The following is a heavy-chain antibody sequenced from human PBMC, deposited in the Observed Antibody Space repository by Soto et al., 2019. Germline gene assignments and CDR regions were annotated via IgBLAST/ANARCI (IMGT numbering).Heavy chain of an antibody. Sequence: PSETLSLTCAVSGGSISSGGYSWSWIRQPPGKVLEWIVYIYDSGSTYYNASLKSRVTISVDRSNNQFSLRLSSVTASDTAVYYSARVPDRWGQGTLVTVSS. CDR1: GGSISSGGYS. J-gene: IGHJ5*02. D-gene: IGHD2-2*01. CDR3: ARVPDR. V-gene: IGHV4-30-2*01. CDR2: IYDSGST.